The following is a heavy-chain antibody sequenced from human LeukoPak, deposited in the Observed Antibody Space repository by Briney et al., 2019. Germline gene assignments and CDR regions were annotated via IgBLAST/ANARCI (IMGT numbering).Heavy chain of an antibody. D-gene: IGHD1-26*01. CDR2: MYLSGTT. J-gene: IGHJ4*02. CDR3: AGLGGRYRRGLYYYYFDY. CDR1: GDSINSLDL. V-gene: IGHV4-4*02. Sequence: SETLSLTCTVSGDSINSLDLWSWVRQPPGKGLEWIGEMYLSGTTHSNPSVKSRVTISIDKSKNQFFLNLSSVTAADTAVYYFAGLGGRYRRGLYYYYFDYWGQGTLVTVSS.